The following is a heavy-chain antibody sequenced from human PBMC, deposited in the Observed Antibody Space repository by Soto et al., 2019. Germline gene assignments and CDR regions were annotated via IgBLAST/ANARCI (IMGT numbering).Heavy chain of an antibody. CDR2: IYNSATT. J-gene: IGHJ4*02. Sequence: PSETLSLTWTVSGGSVNSHNYYWGGIRQPPGKVLEWIGSIYNSATTCYNPSLKTRVTISADTSRNQFSLNLRSVTAADTAMYYCGRVVIAETRHYVFDYWGQGSLVTVSS. CDR1: GGSVNSHNYY. D-gene: IGHD2-15*01. CDR3: GRVVIAETRHYVFDY. V-gene: IGHV4-39*01.